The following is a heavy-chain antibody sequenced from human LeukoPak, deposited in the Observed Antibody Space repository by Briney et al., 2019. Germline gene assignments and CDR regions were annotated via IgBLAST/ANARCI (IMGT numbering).Heavy chain of an antibody. V-gene: IGHV4-39*01. CDR3: ARHCSGGSCYSGLFDY. CDR2: IYYSGST. D-gene: IGHD2-15*01. J-gene: IGHJ4*02. CDR1: GGSISSSSYY. Sequence: SETLSLTCTVSGGSISSSSYYWGWVRQPPGKGLEWIVSIYYSGSTYYNPSLKSRVTISVDTSKNQFSLKLSSVTAADTAVYYCARHCSGGSCYSGLFDYWGQGTLVTVSS.